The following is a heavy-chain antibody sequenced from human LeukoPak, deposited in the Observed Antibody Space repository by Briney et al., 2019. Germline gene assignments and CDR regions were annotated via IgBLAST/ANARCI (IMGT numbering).Heavy chain of an antibody. CDR2: IGIDSGNT. D-gene: IGHD5-24*01. CDR3: ARDYKYAFDN. Sequence: GGSLRLSFAASGFTFSDYSMNWGRQAPGKGLEWISYIGIDSGNTIYADSVKGRFTISGDKAKNSLYLQMNSLRVEDTAVYYCARDYKYAFDNWGQGTLVTVSS. V-gene: IGHV3-48*01. J-gene: IGHJ4*02. CDR1: GFTFSDYS.